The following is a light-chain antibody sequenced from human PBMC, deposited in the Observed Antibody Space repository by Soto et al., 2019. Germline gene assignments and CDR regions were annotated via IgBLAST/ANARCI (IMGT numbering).Light chain of an antibody. V-gene: IGKV3-11*01. CDR2: DAS. J-gene: IGKJ4*01. Sequence: EIVLTQSPATLSLSPGERATLSCRASQSVSSYLAWYQQKPCQAPRLLIYDASNRATGIPARFSGSGSGTDLTLNISILEPEDFAVYYCQQRSNWPLTFGGGTKVEIK. CDR1: QSVSSY. CDR3: QQRSNWPLT.